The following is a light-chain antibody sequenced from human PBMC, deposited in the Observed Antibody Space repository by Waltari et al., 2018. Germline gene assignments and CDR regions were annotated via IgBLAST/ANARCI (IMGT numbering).Light chain of an antibody. CDR1: QSVSSSY. CDR2: GAS. V-gene: IGKV3-20*01. Sequence: EIVLTQSPGTLSLSPGERATPSCRASQSVSSSYLAWYQQKPGQAPRLLIYGASSRATGIPDRFSGSGSGTDFSLTISRLDPEDFAVYYCQQYGSSPVTFGQGTKVEIK. J-gene: IGKJ1*01. CDR3: QQYGSSPVT.